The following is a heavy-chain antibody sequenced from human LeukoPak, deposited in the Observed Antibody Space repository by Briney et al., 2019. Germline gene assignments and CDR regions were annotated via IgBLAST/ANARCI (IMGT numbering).Heavy chain of an antibody. Sequence: GGSLRLSCAASGFTFSSYGMHWVRQAPGKGLEWVAVIWYDGSNKYYADSVKGRFTISRDNSKNTLYLQMNSLRAEDTAVYYCARDRSFQMATKPAMSFDYWGQGILVTVSS. D-gene: IGHD5-24*01. CDR1: GFTFSSYG. CDR2: IWYDGSNK. J-gene: IGHJ4*02. V-gene: IGHV3-33*01. CDR3: ARDRSFQMATKPAMSFDY.